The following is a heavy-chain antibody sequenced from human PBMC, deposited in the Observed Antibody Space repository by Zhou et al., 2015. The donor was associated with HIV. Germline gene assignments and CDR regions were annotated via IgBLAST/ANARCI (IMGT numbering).Heavy chain of an antibody. CDR1: GDTFRHHC. D-gene: IGHD3-10*01. CDR2: IVPVIATP. V-gene: IGHV1-69*01. CDR3: ARPEYGSGRYSLDAFDI. J-gene: IGHJ3*02. Sequence: QLQLVQSGAEVKKPGSSVRVSCKVSGDTFRHHCVSWVRQAPGQGLEWMGGIVPVIATPNYAQKFQGRVKITADEFSITVFMDLNSLRFEDTAVYYCARPEYGSGRYSLDAFDIWGQGTKVTVSS.